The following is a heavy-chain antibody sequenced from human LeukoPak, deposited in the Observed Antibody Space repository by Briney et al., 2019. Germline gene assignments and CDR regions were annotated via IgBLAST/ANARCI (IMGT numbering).Heavy chain of an antibody. CDR3: AKDAKGGYYASSAAFDP. CDR2: ISATGGST. CDR1: GFTFSTYE. Sequence: GGSLRLSCAASGFTFSTYEMNWVRQAPGKGLEWVSTISATGGSTYYADSVKGRFTISRDNSKNTLDLQMNSLRDEDTAVYYCAKDAKGGYYASSAAFDPWGQGTLVSVSS. D-gene: IGHD3-22*01. V-gene: IGHV3-23*01. J-gene: IGHJ5*02.